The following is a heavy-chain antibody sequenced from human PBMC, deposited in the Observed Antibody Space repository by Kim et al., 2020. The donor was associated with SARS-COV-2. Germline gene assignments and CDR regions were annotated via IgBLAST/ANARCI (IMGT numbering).Heavy chain of an antibody. Sequence: GGSLRLSCAASGFTFSSYGMHWVRQAPGKGLEWVAVISYDGSNKYYADSVKGRFTISRDNSKNTLYLQMNSLRAEDTAVYYCAKDESVVVVAATFDYWG. CDR2: ISYDGSNK. V-gene: IGHV3-30*18. CDR1: GFTFSSYG. J-gene: IGHJ4*01. D-gene: IGHD2-15*01. CDR3: AKDESVVVVAATFDY.